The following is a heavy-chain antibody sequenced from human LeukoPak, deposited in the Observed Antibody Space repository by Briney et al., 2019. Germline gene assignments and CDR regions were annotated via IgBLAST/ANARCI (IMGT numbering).Heavy chain of an antibody. D-gene: IGHD6-19*01. J-gene: IGHJ4*02. V-gene: IGHV4-34*01. CDR3: ARGRQWLVL. CDR1: GGSFSGYY. CDR2: ISHSGST. Sequence: SETLSLTCAVYGGSFSGYYWSWIRQPPGKGLEWIGEISHSGSTNYNPSLKSRVTISVDTSKNQFSLKLSSVTAADTAVYYCARGRQWLVLWGQGTLVTVSS.